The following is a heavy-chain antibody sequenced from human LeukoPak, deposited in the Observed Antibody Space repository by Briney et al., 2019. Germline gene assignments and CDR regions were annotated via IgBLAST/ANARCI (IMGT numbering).Heavy chain of an antibody. J-gene: IGHJ4*02. CDR2: IRTNGDST. CDR1: GFTLSRNA. Sequence: GGSLRLSCAASGFTLSRNAMTWVRQAPGKGLEWVSTIRTNGDSTHYADSVKGRFTISRDNSKDTLYLQMNSMRGEDTAICYCAKGQELDDGVFDSWGQGTLVSVSS. V-gene: IGHV3-23*01. D-gene: IGHD1-1*01. CDR3: AKGQELDDGVFDS.